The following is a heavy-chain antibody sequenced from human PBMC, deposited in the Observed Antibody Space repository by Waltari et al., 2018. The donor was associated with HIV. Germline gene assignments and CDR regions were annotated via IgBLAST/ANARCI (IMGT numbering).Heavy chain of an antibody. CDR3: ATSARLAVPTY. J-gene: IGHJ1*01. D-gene: IGHD6-19*01. V-gene: IGHV1-69-2*01. Sequence: EVQLVQSGAEVKKPGATVKISCKVSGRTFTDYYMQWVQEAPGKGLEWIGLVDPEDGETIYAENFQGRVTITADTSTDTAYMELSSLTYEDTAVYYCATSARLAVPTYWGQGTLVIV. CDR1: GRTFTDYY. CDR2: VDPEDGET.